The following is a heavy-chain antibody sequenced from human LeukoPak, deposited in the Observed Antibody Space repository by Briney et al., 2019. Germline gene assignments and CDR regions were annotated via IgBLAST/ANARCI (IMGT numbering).Heavy chain of an antibody. D-gene: IGHD3-3*01. CDR2: IFPGESDT. J-gene: IGHJ6*03. Sequence: GEALKISFKGSGYSFTSYWIGWVRQMPGKGVEGVGIIFPGESDTRYSPSFQGQVPMSADKSISTAYLQWSSLKASDTAMYYCARHNHDFWSGYWSYYMDVWGKGTTVTVSS. CDR3: ARHNHDFWSGYWSYYMDV. V-gene: IGHV5-51*01. CDR1: GYSFTSYW.